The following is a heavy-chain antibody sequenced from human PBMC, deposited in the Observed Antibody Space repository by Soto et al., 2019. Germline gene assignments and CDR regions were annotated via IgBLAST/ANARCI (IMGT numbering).Heavy chain of an antibody. Sequence: QVQLVESGGGVVQPGRSLRLSCAASGFTFSSYGMHWVRQAPGKGLEWVAVIWYDGSNKYYADSVKGRFTISRDNSKNTLYLQMNSLRAEDTAVYYCAREEYYYDSSGYSYYFDYWGQGTLVTVSS. CDR3: AREEYYYDSSGYSYYFDY. V-gene: IGHV3-33*01. CDR2: IWYDGSNK. CDR1: GFTFSSYG. J-gene: IGHJ4*02. D-gene: IGHD3-22*01.